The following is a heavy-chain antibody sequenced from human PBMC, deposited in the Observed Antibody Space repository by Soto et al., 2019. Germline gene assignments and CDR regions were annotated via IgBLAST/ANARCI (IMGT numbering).Heavy chain of an antibody. CDR3: SGWSGKQRFEC. Sequence: SETLSLTGSAAGYSISSGYYWGWIRQTPGKGLEWIGSIYQSGSTYYHPSLKSRVTISVDTSKIQFYLKLSSVTAADTAVYYCSGWSGKQRFECWGQGTLVTVAS. D-gene: IGHD3-3*01. J-gene: IGHJ4*02. V-gene: IGHV4-38-2*01. CDR1: GYSISSGYY. CDR2: IYQSGST.